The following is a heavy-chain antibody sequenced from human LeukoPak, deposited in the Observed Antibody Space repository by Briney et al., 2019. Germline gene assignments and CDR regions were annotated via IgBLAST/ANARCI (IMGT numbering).Heavy chain of an antibody. D-gene: IGHD1-1*01. J-gene: IGHJ5*02. V-gene: IGHV1-69*06. CDR3: ARYRLGWNDVRWFDP. CDR2: IIPIFGTA. Sequence: ASVKVSCKASGGTFSSYAISWLRQAPRQGLEWMGGIIPIFGTANYAQKFQGRVTISADKSTSTAYMELSSRRSEDTAVYYCARYRLGWNDVRWFDPWGQGTLVTVSS. CDR1: GGTFSSYA.